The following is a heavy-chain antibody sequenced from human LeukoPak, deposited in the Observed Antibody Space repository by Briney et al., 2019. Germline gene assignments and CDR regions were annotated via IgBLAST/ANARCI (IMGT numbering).Heavy chain of an antibody. V-gene: IGHV1-69*04. D-gene: IGHD2-8*01. CDR2: IIPILGIA. J-gene: IGHJ6*03. CDR3: ARGQHCTNGVCYDNYYYYYMDV. CDR1: GGTFSSYA. Sequence: GSSVKVSCKASGGTFSSYAISWVRQAPGQGLEWMGRIIPILGIANYAQKFQGRVTITADKSTSTAYMELSSLRSEDTAVYYCARGQHCTNGVCYDNYYYYYMDVWGKGTTVTVSS.